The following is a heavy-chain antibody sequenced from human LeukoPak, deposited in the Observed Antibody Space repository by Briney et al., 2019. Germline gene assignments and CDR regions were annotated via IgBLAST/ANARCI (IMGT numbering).Heavy chain of an antibody. J-gene: IGHJ5*02. Sequence: PGRSLRLSCAASGFIFSSYAMHWVRQAPGKGLEWVAVISYDGSNKYYADSVKGRFSISRDNSKNTLYLQMISLRVEDTAIYYCARDQWNQLQLNWFDPWGQGTLVTVSS. CDR1: GFIFSSYA. CDR2: ISYDGSNK. CDR3: ARDQWNQLQLNWFDP. D-gene: IGHD2-2*01. V-gene: IGHV3-30-3*01.